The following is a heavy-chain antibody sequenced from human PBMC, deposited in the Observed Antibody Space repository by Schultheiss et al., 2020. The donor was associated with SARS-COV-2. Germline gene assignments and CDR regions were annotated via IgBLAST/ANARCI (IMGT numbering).Heavy chain of an antibody. D-gene: IGHD3-22*01. Sequence: SETLSLTCAVYGGSFSGYYWSWIRQPPGKGLEWIGEINHSGSTNYNPSLKSRVTISVDTSKNQFSLKLSSVTAADTAVYYCARGHQSEYYYDSSGYYPFDYWGQGTLVTVSS. CDR2: INHSGST. V-gene: IGHV4-34*01. CDR3: ARGHQSEYYYDSSGYYPFDY. CDR1: GGSFSGYY. J-gene: IGHJ4*02.